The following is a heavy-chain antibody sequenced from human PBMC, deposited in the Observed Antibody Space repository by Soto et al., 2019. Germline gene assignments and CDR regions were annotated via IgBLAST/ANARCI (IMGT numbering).Heavy chain of an antibody. D-gene: IGHD3-16*02. CDR1: GGSFSGYY. CDR2: INHSGST. V-gene: IGHV4-34*01. CDR3: ARGKGMITFGGVIVISCFDP. Sequence: PSETLSLTCAVYGGSFSGYYWSWIRQPPGKGLEWIGEINHSGSTNYNPSLKSRVTISVDTSKNQFSLKLSSVTAADTAVYYCARGKGMITFGGVIVISCFDPWGQGTLVTVSS. J-gene: IGHJ5*02.